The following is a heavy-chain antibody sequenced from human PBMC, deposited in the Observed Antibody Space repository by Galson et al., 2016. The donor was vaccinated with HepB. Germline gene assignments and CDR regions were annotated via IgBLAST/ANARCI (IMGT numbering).Heavy chain of an antibody. V-gene: IGHV4-59*01. J-gene: IGHJ5*02. Sequence: ETLSLTCTVSGGSFSTYYWSWIRQPPGKGLEWIGYIFYTGATSYSPSLKSRVTISVDTSKNQFSLNLNSVTAADTAVYYCARTYSSSWIPTWFDPWGQGTLVTVSS. CDR3: ARTYSSSWIPTWFDP. CDR1: GGSFSTYY. D-gene: IGHD6-13*01. CDR2: IFYTGAT.